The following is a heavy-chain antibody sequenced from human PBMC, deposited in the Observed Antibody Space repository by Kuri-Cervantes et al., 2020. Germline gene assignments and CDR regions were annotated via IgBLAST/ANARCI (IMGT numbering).Heavy chain of an antibody. V-gene: IGHV2-70*11. J-gene: IGHJ4*02. CDR3: VRTIAVAGRGYFDY. Sequence: SGPTLVKPTQTLTLTCTFSVFSLSTSGMCVSWIRQPPGKALEWLARIDWDDDKYYSTSLKTRLTISKDTSKNQVVLTMTNMDPVDTATYYCVRTIAVAGRGYFDYWGQGTLVTVSS. D-gene: IGHD6-19*01. CDR1: VFSLSTSGMC. CDR2: IDWDDDK.